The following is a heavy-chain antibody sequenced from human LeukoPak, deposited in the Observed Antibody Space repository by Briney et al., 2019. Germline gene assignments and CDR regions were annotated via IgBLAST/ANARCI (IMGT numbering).Heavy chain of an antibody. J-gene: IGHJ6*03. CDR2: MNPNSGNT. CDR3: ARGATYTIFGVVISYYYYYMDV. Sequence: ASVKVSCKASGYTFTSYDINWVRQATGQGLEWMGWMNPNSGNTGYAQKFQGRVTMTRNTSISTAYMELSSLRSEDTAVYYCARGATYTIFGVVISYYYYYMDVWGKGTTVTVSS. V-gene: IGHV1-8*01. CDR1: GYTFTSYD. D-gene: IGHD3-3*01.